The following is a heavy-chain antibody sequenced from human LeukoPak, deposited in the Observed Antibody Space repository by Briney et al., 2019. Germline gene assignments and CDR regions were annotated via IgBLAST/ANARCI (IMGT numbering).Heavy chain of an antibody. D-gene: IGHD3-3*01. CDR2: IRYDGSNK. V-gene: IGHV3-30*02. CDR3: ARNYYDSWSGYLTD. J-gene: IGHJ4*02. CDR1: GFTFSSYG. Sequence: GGSRRLSCAAPGFTFSSYGMRWVRQAPGKGLEWVAFIRYDGSNKYYADSAKGRFTISRDNSKNTLYLQMTSLRVEDTAVYYCARNYYDSWSGYLTDWGQGTLITAPS.